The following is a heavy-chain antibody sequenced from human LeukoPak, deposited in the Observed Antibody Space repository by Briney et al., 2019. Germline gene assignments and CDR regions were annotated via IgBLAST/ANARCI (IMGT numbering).Heavy chain of an antibody. CDR3: ARGLGSGDL. V-gene: IGHV4-34*01. CDR1: GGSFSGYY. J-gene: IGHJ3*01. CDR2: INHSGST. D-gene: IGHD1-26*01. Sequence: NPSETLSLTCAVYGGSFSGYYWSWIRQPPGKGLEWIGEINHSGSTNYNPSLKSRVTISVDTSKNQFSLKLSSVTAADTAVYYCARGLGSGDLWGQGTMVTVSS.